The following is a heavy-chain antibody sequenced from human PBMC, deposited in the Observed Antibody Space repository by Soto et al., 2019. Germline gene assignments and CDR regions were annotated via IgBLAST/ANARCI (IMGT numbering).Heavy chain of an antibody. CDR3: AKGSGSYYYFDC. J-gene: IGHJ4*02. CDR2: ISGSGGST. Sequence: EVQLLESGGGLVQPGGSLRLSCAASGFTFSSYAMSWVRQAPGKGLEWVSAISGSGGSTYYADSVKGRFTISRDNSKNTLYLQMNSLRAEDTAVDCCAKGSGSYYYFDCWGQGTLVTVSS. V-gene: IGHV3-23*01. D-gene: IGHD1-26*01. CDR1: GFTFSSYA.